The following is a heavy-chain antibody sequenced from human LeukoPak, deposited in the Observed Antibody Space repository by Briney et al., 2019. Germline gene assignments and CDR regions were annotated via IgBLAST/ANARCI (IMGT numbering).Heavy chain of an antibody. CDR3: ARGYYGMDV. J-gene: IGHJ6*01. CDR1: GYTFTSYS. V-gene: IGHV1-18*01. Sequence: AALKVSCKAPGYTFTSYSISCVRQAPGQGREWMGCISAYNGNTNNAQKLQGRVTMTADTPTSTAYMELRSLRSDATAVYYCARGYYGMDVWGQGTTVTVSS. CDR2: ISAYNGNT.